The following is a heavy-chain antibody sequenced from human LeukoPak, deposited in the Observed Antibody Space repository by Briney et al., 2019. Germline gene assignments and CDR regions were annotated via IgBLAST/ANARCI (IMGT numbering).Heavy chain of an antibody. J-gene: IGHJ4*02. V-gene: IGHV3-23*01. CDR1: GFTFSSYA. D-gene: IGHD3-3*01. CDR3: ARTYYDFWSGSGRMGY. Sequence: GGSLRLSCAASGFTFSSYAMSWVRQAPGKGLEWVSAISGSGGSTYYADSVKGRFTISRDNAKNSLYLQMNSLRAEDTAVYYCARTYYDFWSGSGRMGYWGQGTLVTVSS. CDR2: ISGSGGST.